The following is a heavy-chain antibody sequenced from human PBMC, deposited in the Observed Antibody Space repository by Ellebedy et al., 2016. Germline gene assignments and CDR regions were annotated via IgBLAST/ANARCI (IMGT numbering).Heavy chain of an antibody. CDR3: RQGHYFDQ. CDR2: ISGAGYTT. J-gene: IGHJ4*02. Sequence: GGSLRLXXATSGFSFSNYFMTWIRRASGKGLEWVATISGAGYTTFFADSVKGRFTISRDNSKNTLYFQMNNLRVDDTALYYCRQGHYFDQWGQGALVTVSS. V-gene: IGHV3-23*01. CDR1: GFSFSNYF.